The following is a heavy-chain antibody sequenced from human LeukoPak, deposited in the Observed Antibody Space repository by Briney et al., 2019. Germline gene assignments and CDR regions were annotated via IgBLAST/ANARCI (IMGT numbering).Heavy chain of an antibody. CDR1: GFTFSSYA. CDR2: ISGSGGST. V-gene: IGHV3-23*01. D-gene: IGHD2-8*02. CDR3: AKIRAFGSTGDY. Sequence: GGSLRLSFAASGFTFSSYAMSWVRQAPGKGLEWVSAISGSGGSTYYADSVKGRFTISRDNSKNTLYLQMNSLRAEDTAVYYCAKIRAFGSTGDYWGQGTLVTVSS. J-gene: IGHJ4*02.